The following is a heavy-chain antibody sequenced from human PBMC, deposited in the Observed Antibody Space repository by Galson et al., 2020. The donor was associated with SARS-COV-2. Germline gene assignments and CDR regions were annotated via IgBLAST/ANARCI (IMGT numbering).Heavy chain of an antibody. CDR3: ARDRGYYGSGSYYGMDV. Sequence: GGSLRLSCAASGFTSSSYWMSWVRQAPGKGLEWVANIKQDGSEKYYVDSVKGRFTISRDNAKNSLYLQMNSLRAEDTAVYYCARDRGYYGSGSYYGMDVWGQGTTVTVSS. J-gene: IGHJ6*02. CDR2: IKQDGSEK. D-gene: IGHD3-10*01. V-gene: IGHV3-7*01. CDR1: GFTSSSYW.